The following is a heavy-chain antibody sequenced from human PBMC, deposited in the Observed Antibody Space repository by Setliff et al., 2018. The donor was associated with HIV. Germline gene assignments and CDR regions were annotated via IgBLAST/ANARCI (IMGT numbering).Heavy chain of an antibody. D-gene: IGHD6-25*01. CDR1: GASISSTTYY. CDR3: ARWYTTGRGWFDP. Sequence: PSETLSLTCAVSGASISSTTYYWGWVRQPPGKGLEWIGYIYNTGDAYYNPPLKGRVTISIDTSKNQFSLRLTSVTAADTAVYYCARWYTTGRGWFDPWGQGTLVTVSS. V-gene: IGHV4-31*11. J-gene: IGHJ5*02. CDR2: IYNTGDA.